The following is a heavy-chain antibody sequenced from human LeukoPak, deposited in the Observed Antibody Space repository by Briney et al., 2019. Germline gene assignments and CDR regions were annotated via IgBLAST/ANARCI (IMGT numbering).Heavy chain of an antibody. CDR2: IKQDGSEK. CDR3: ARDKIVGATNFDY. J-gene: IGHJ4*02. D-gene: IGHD1-26*01. CDR1: GFTFSSYW. V-gene: IGHV3-7*03. Sequence: PGGSLRLSCAASGFTFSSYWMSWVRQAPGTGLEWVANIKQDGSEKYYVDSVKGRFTISRDNAKNSLYLQMNSLRAEDTAVYYCARDKIVGATNFDYWGQGTLVTVSS.